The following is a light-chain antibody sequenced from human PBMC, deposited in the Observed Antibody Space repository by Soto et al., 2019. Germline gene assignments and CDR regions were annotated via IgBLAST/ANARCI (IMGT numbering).Light chain of an antibody. J-gene: IGKJ4*01. V-gene: IGKV2-24*01. CDR2: QVS. CDR3: MQGTQFPFT. Sequence: DIVLTQTPLSSRVTLGQPASISCRSSQSLVHSNGNTYLSWLHQRPGQPLRLLIYQVSDRFSGVPDRFSGSGAVTDFTLKISRVEAEDVGVYFCMQGTQFPFTFGGGTKVDIK. CDR1: QSLVHSNGNTY.